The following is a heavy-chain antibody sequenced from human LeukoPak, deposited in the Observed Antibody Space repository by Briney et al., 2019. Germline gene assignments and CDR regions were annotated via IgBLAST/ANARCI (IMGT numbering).Heavy chain of an antibody. J-gene: IGHJ4*01. V-gene: IGHV3-23*01. CDR3: AKVRDVWGSLLDY. CDR1: GFTFSIYA. D-gene: IGHD3-16*01. Sequence: GVSLRFSCAASGFTFSIYAMSWVRQAPGKALEWVLAISGSGGSTHYADSVKGRFTISRDNAKNSLYLQMNSLRAEDTAVYYCAKVRDVWGSLLDYWGHGTTVTVSS. CDR2: ISGSGGST.